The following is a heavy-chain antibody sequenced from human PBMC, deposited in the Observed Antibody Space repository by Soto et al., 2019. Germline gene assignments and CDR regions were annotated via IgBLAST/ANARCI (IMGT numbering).Heavy chain of an antibody. D-gene: IGHD6-13*01. J-gene: IGHJ4*02. CDR1: GFTFSDYY. Sequence: QAQLVESGGGLVKPGGSLRLSCAVSGFTFSDYYMTWIRQAPGKGLEWVSYISSSTSHTNYADSVKGRFTISRDNTKNSLFLQMNSLRDEDTDVYYCARGRGAAADYFDFWGQGNLVTVSS. V-gene: IGHV3-11*05. CDR3: ARGRGAAADYFDF. CDR2: ISSSTSHT.